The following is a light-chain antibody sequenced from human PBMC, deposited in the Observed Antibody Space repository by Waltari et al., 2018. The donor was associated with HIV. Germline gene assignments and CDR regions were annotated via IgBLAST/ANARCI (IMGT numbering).Light chain of an antibody. J-gene: IGLJ3*02. Sequence: QSVLTQPPSASGTPGQRVTISCSGSSPTIGRNYVLWYQQPPGTAPKLLIYRNNQRPSGVPDRFSGSKSGTSASLAISGLRSEDEADYYCAAWDDSLSGSWVFGGGTKLTVL. CDR3: AAWDDSLSGSWV. CDR1: SPTIGRNY. CDR2: RNN. V-gene: IGLV1-47*01.